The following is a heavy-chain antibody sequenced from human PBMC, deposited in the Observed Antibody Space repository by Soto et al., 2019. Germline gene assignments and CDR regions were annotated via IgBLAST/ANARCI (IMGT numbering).Heavy chain of an antibody. CDR1: GYTLTELS. V-gene: IGHV1-24*01. CDR2: FDPEDGET. CDR3: ATLPPAGSGRRAHYYFDY. Sequence: ASVKVSCKVSGYTLTELSMHWVRQAPGKGLEWMGGFDPEDGETIYAQKFQGRVTMTEDTSTDTAYMELSSLRSEDTAVYYCATLPPAGSGRRAHYYFDYWGQGTLVTVSS. D-gene: IGHD3-10*01. J-gene: IGHJ4*02.